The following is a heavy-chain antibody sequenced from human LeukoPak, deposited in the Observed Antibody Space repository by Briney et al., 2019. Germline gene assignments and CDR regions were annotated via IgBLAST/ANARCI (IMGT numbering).Heavy chain of an antibody. J-gene: IGHJ4*02. V-gene: IGHV3-21*04. CDR3: AKVVLRYFDWSMGYFDY. D-gene: IGHD3-9*01. Sequence: GGSLRLSCAASGFTFSSYSMNWVRQAPGKGLEWVSSISSSSSYIYYADSVKGRFTISRDNAKNSLYLQMNSLRAEDTALYYCAKVVLRYFDWSMGYFDYWGQGTLVTVSS. CDR2: ISSSSSYI. CDR1: GFTFSSYS.